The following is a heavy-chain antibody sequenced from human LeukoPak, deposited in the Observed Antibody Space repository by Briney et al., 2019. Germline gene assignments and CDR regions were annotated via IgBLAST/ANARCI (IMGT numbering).Heavy chain of an antibody. V-gene: IGHV1-18*01. CDR3: ARGPRRGGSYLDY. CDR1: GYTFTSYA. CDR2: ISAYNGNT. D-gene: IGHD1-26*01. Sequence: GASVKVSCKASGYTFTSYAMHWVRQAPGQRLEWMGWISAYNGNTSYAQKLQGRVTMTTDTSTSTAYMELRSLRSDDTAVYYCARGPRRGGSYLDYWGQGTLVTVSS. J-gene: IGHJ4*02.